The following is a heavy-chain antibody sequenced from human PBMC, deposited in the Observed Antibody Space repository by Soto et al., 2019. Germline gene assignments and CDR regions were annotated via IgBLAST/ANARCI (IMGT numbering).Heavy chain of an antibody. D-gene: IGHD3-3*01. CDR1: GGSFSGYY. Sequence: KASETLSLTCAVYGGSFSGYYWSWIRQPPGKGLEWIGEINHSGSTNYNPSLKSRVTISVDTSKNQFSLKLSSVTAADTAVYYCARLWSGYLRKPAAKRDYYYYGMDVWGQGTTVTVSS. V-gene: IGHV4-34*01. CDR2: INHSGST. CDR3: ARLWSGYLRKPAAKRDYYYYGMDV. J-gene: IGHJ6*02.